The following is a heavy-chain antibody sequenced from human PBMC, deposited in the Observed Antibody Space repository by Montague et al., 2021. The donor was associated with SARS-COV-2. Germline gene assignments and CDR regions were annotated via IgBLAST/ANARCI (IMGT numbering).Heavy chain of an antibody. Sequence: SETLSLTCTVSDGSISSSSNYWGWIRQPPGKGLEWIGNIYYSGSTYYNPSLKSRVTISVDTSKNQSSLKLSSVTAADTAVYYCARLNFHITIFGVVSSRVFDYWGQGTLVTVSS. V-gene: IGHV4-39*01. CDR3: ARLNFHITIFGVVSSRVFDY. J-gene: IGHJ4*02. CDR2: IYYSGST. D-gene: IGHD3-3*01. CDR1: DGSISSSSNY.